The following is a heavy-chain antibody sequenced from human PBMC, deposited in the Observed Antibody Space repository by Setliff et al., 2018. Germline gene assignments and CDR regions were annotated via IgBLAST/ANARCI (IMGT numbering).Heavy chain of an antibody. D-gene: IGHD3-10*01. Sequence: SETLSLTCAVSDFSVSSNYYWGWIRQPPGKGLEWIGYIYYSGSTSYYNPSLKSRVTISVDTSKNHFSLKLRSVTAADTAVYYCARDRSTVIRGVTSFFYYYMDVWGGGTTVTVSS. V-gene: IGHV4-28*03. CDR2: IYYSGSTS. CDR1: DFSVSSNYY. J-gene: IGHJ6*03. CDR3: ARDRSTVIRGVTSFFYYYMDV.